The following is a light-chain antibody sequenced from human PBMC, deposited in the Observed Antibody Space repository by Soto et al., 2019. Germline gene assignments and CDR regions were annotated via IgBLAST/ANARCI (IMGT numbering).Light chain of an antibody. V-gene: IGKV1-5*03. CDR1: QSISSW. CDR2: KAS. J-gene: IGKJ4*01. CDR3: QQYNTYPLT. Sequence: DIQMTQSPSTLSASVGDRVTITCRASQSISSWLAWYQQKPGKAPNLLIYKASSLESGVPSRFSGIGSGTEFTLTSSSLQPDDFATYYCQQYNTYPLTFGGGTKVEIK.